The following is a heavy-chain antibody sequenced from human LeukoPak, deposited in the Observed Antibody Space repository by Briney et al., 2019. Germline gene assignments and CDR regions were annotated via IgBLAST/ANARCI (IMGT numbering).Heavy chain of an antibody. D-gene: IGHD5-24*01. CDR3: ARIDGSDDY. J-gene: IGHJ4*02. V-gene: IGHV3-53*01. CDR2: IYGGGTT. CDR1: GFTVSSNY. Sequence: PGGSLRLSCAASGFTVSSNYMSWVRQAPGKGLEWVSVIYGGGTTYYSDSVRGRFTISRDNSKNTLYLQMNSLTADDTAVYYCARIDGSDDYWGQGTLVTVSS.